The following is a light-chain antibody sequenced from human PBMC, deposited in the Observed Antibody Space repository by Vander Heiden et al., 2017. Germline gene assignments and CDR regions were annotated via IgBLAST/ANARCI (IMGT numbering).Light chain of an antibody. CDR1: QDISNY. CDR2: DAS. J-gene: IGKJ2*01. V-gene: IGKV1-33*01. Sequence: DIQMTQSPSSLSASVGDRVTITCQASQDISNYLNWYQQKAGKAPKLLIYDASNLETGVPSRFSGSVSGTDFTFTISSLQPEDIATYYCQQYDNLPLMYTFGQGTKLEIK. CDR3: QQYDNLPLMYT.